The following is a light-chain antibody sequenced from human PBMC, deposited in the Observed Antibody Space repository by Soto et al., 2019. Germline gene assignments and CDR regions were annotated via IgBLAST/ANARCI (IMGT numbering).Light chain of an antibody. CDR2: DAS. J-gene: IGKJ3*01. Sequence: DIQMTQSPSSLSASVGDRVTITCQASQDISNYLNWYQQKPGKAPKLLIYDASNLETGVPSRFSGSGSGTDFTFTISSMPPEDIAAYYCQQYDNLPREFTFGPGTKVDIK. V-gene: IGKV1-33*01. CDR3: QQYDNLPREFT. CDR1: QDISNY.